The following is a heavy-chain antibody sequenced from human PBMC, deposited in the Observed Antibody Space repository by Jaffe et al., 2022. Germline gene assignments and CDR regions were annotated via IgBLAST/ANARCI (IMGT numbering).Heavy chain of an antibody. CDR3: ARRFLEWLYSPPDAFDI. CDR1: GGSISSSNW. D-gene: IGHD3-3*01. V-gene: IGHV4-4*02. CDR2: IYHSGST. Sequence: QVQLQESGPGLVKPSGTLSLTCAVSGGSISSSNWWSWVRQPPGKGLEWIGEIYHSGSTNYNPSLKSRVTISVDKSKNQFSLKLSSVTAADTAVYYCARRFLEWLYSPPDAFDIWGQGTMVTVSS. J-gene: IGHJ3*02.